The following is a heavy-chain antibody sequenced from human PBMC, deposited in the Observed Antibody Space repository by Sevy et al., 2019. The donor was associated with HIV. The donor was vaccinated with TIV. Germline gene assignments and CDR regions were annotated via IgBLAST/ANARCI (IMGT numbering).Heavy chain of an antibody. CDR1: GFTFGFFT. CDR2: VSTSGSDI. D-gene: IGHD6-19*01. V-gene: IGHV3-21*01. CDR3: ARPDSSGWLGMGFLDY. Sequence: GGSLRLSCAASGFTFGFFTMNWVRRAPGKGLEWVSSVSTSGSDIYYADSAKGRFTMSRDNAKNSLYLQMSSLRAEDTAVYYCARPDSSGWLGMGFLDYWGQGILVTVSS. J-gene: IGHJ4*02.